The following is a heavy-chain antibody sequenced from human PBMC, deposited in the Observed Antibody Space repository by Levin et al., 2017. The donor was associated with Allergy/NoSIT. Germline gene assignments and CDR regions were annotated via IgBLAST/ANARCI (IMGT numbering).Heavy chain of an antibody. CDR1: GGSITNW. CDR2: ISQSGTT. V-gene: IGHV4-4*02. CDR3: ARNNYYGMAL. J-gene: IGHJ6*02. Sequence: SETLSLTCTVSGGSITNWWSWIRQPPGKGLEWIGEISQSGTTNYNPSLKRRVTISVDRSKHQFFLTLSVVTAAATALYYCARNNYYGMALWGQGATVTVSS. D-gene: IGHD2/OR15-2a*01.